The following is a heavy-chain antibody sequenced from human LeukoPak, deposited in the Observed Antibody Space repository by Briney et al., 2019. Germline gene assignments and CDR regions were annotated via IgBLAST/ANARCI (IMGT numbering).Heavy chain of an antibody. CDR3: ASRKLGNDY. V-gene: IGHV4-59*01. J-gene: IGHJ4*02. CDR2: IFYSGST. D-gene: IGHD7-27*01. Sequence: SETLSLTCTVSGGAISGYYWSWIRQPPGKGLEWIGYIFYSGSTNYNPSLKSRVTLSVDTSKNQFSLKLSSVTAADTAVYFCASRKLGNDYWGQGTLVTVSS. CDR1: GGAISGYY.